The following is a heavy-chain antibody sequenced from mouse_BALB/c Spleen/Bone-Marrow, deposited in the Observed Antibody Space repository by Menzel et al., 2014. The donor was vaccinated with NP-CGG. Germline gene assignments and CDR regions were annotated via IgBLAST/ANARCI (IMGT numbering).Heavy chain of an antibody. CDR1: GYTFTDYW. V-gene: IGHV1-69*01. CDR2: IDTSDSYT. Sequence: QVQLQQSGAELVMPGASVKMSCKASGYTFTDYWMHRVKQRPGQGLEWIGAIDTSDSYTSYNQKFKGKATLTVDESSSTAYMQLSSLTSEDSAVYYCARSAGYWYFDVWGAGTTVTVSS. D-gene: IGHD1-2*01. J-gene: IGHJ1*01. CDR3: ARSAGYWYFDV.